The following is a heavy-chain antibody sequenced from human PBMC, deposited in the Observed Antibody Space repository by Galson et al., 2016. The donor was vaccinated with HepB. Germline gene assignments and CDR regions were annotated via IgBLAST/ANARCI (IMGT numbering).Heavy chain of an antibody. CDR1: GGSMISHY. J-gene: IGHJ4*02. D-gene: IGHD2/OR15-2a*01. CDR2: IYHSGASYSGTT. CDR3: ARGIVILNFNAPDS. Sequence: ETLSLTCTVSGGSMISHYWNLVRQPPGKGLEWIGYIYHSGASYSGTTNSNPSLRSRVTISVDTSKNQFSLELSSVTAADTAVYYCARGIVILNFNAPDSWGQGTLVTVSS. V-gene: IGHV4-59*11.